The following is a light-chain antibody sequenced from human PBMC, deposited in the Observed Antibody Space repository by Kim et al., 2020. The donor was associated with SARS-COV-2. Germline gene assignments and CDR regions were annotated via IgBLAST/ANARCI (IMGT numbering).Light chain of an antibody. CDR1: QGISDS. Sequence: DIQMTQSPSAMSASVGDRVTITCRASQGISDSLAWFQQKPGKVPKRLIYSAFSLQSGVPSRFSGSGSGAEFTLTISSLQPEDFATYYCLQYSRYPFTFGQGTKLDIK. CDR3: LQYSRYPFT. V-gene: IGKV1-17*03. J-gene: IGKJ2*01. CDR2: SAF.